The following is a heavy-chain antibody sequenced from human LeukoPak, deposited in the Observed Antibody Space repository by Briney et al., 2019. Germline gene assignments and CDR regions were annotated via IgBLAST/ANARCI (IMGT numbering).Heavy chain of an antibody. D-gene: IGHD3-10*01. CDR3: ARDGSGSYYYYYYYGMDV. CDR1: GYTFTGYY. Sequence: ASVTVSFKASGYTFTGYYMHWVRQAPGQGLEWMGWINPNSGGTNYAQKFQGRVTMTRDTSISTAYMELSRLRSDDTAVYYCARDGSGSYYYYYYYGMDVWGQGTTVTVSS. CDR2: INPNSGGT. V-gene: IGHV1-2*02. J-gene: IGHJ6*02.